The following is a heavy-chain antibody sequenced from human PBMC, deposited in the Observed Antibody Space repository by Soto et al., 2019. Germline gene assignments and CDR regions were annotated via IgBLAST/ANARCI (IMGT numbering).Heavy chain of an antibody. CDR1: GFTFSSYG. Sequence: GWSLRLSCAASGFTFSSYGMHWVRQAPGKGLEWVAVISYDGSNKYYADSVKGRFTISRDNSKNTLYLQMNSLRAEDTAVYYCAKDLSSIVVVPAAIRSDYYYGMDVWGQGTTVTVSS. J-gene: IGHJ6*02. V-gene: IGHV3-30*18. D-gene: IGHD2-2*01. CDR3: AKDLSSIVVVPAAIRSDYYYGMDV. CDR2: ISYDGSNK.